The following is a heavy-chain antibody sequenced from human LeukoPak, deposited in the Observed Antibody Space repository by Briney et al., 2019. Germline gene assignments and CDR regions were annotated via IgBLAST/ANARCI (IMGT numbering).Heavy chain of an antibody. CDR3: AKGRGYYDSSGYTY. CDR2: ICGSGGST. V-gene: IGHV3-23*01. J-gene: IGHJ4*02. Sequence: PGGSLRLSCAASGFTFSSYAMSWARQAPGKGLEWVSAICGSGGSTYYADSVKGRFTISRDNSKNTLHLQMNSLRAEDTAVYYCAKGRGYYDSSGYTYWGQGTLVTVSS. D-gene: IGHD3-22*01. CDR1: GFTFSSYA.